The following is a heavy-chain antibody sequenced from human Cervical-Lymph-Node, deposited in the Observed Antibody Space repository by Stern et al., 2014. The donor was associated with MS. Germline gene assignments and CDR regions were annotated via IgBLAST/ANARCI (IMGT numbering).Heavy chain of an antibody. CDR2: IKSKTDGGTT. J-gene: IGHJ4*02. D-gene: IGHD4-17*01. Sequence: VQLVESGGGLVKPGGSLRLSCAASGFTFSNAWMSWVRQAPGKGLEWVGRIKSKTDGGTTDYAAPVKGRFTISRDDSKNTLYLQMNSLKTEDTAVYYCTAYGDYRYYFDYWGQGTLVTVSS. V-gene: IGHV3-15*01. CDR1: GFTFSNAW. CDR3: TAYGDYRYYFDY.